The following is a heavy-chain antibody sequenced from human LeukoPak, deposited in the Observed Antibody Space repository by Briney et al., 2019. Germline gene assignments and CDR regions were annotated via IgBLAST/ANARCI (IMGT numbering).Heavy chain of an antibody. J-gene: IGHJ4*02. D-gene: IGHD6-13*01. CDR2: MNPNSGNT. CDR3: ARAGLRAAAGTAPNY. CDR1: GYTFTSYD. Sequence: ASVKVSCKASGYTFTSYDINWVRQAAGQGLEWMGWMNPNSGNTGYAQKFQGRVTMTRNTSISTAYMELSSLRTEDTAVYYCARAGLRAAAGTAPNYWGQRTLVTVSS. V-gene: IGHV1-8*01.